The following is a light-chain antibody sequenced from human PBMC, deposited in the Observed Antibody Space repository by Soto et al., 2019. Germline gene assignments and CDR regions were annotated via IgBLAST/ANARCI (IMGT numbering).Light chain of an antibody. V-gene: IGLV2-14*01. CDR1: SSDVGGYNY. J-gene: IGLJ2*01. Sequence: QSALTQPASVSGSPGQSITISCTGTSSDVGGYNYVSWYQQHQGKAPKLMIYDVSNRPSGVSNRFSGSKSGNTASLTISGLQAEDEADYYCSSYTSSSTPRVVFGGGTKLTVL. CDR2: DVS. CDR3: SSYTSSSTPRVV.